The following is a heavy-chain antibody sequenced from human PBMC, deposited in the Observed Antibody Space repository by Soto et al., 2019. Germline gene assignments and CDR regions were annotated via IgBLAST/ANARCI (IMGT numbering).Heavy chain of an antibody. CDR2: ISSDGSNT. V-gene: IGHV3-74*01. CDR3: TRFRCSGGNCYFDY. J-gene: IGHJ4*02. D-gene: IGHD2-15*01. CDR1: GFSFNTYW. Sequence: VQLVESGGGLVQPGGSLRLSCAASGFSFNTYWMHWVRQAPGKGLVWVSHISSDGSNTNYADSVKGRFTISRDNAKNTLYLQMNSLRAEDTAMYYCTRFRCSGGNCYFDYWGQGTLVTVSS.